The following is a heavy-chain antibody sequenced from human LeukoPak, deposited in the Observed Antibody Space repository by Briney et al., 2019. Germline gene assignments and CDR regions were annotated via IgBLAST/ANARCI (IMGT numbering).Heavy chain of an antibody. J-gene: IGHJ4*02. Sequence: SETLSLTCTVSGGSISSGGYYWSWLRQHPGKGLEWIGYIYYSGSTYYNPSLKSRVTISVDTSKNQFSLKLSSVTAADTAVYYCARGGSGYDFDYWGQGTLVTVSS. V-gene: IGHV4-31*03. CDR2: IYYSGST. CDR1: GGSISSGGYY. CDR3: ARGGSGYDFDY. D-gene: IGHD5-12*01.